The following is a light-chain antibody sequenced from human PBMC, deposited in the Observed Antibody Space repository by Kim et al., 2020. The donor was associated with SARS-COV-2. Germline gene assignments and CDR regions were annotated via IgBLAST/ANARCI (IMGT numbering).Light chain of an antibody. CDR1: QSVGSR. J-gene: IGKJ5*01. V-gene: IGKV3-11*01. CDR3: QQRISWPLT. Sequence: PGERATLSCRASQSVGSRLAWYRQKPGQAPRLLIDDASNRATGIPARFSDSGSGTDFTLTISSLEPEDFAVYYCQQRISWPLTFGQGTRLEIK. CDR2: DAS.